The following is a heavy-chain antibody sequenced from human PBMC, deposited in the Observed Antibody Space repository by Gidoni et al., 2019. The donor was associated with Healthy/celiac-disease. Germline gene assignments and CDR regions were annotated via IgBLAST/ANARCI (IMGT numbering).Heavy chain of an antibody. V-gene: IGHV3-23*04. J-gene: IGHJ4*02. Sequence: EVQLVEPAGGLALLGGSLRLSCAASGSTFSSYAMSWVRQAPGKGLEWVSAISGSGGSTYYADSVKGRFTISRDNSKNTLYLQMNSLRAEDTAVYYCAKDRAGFGELIDYWGQGTLVTVSS. CDR1: GSTFSSYA. CDR3: AKDRAGFGELIDY. D-gene: IGHD3-10*01. CDR2: ISGSGGST.